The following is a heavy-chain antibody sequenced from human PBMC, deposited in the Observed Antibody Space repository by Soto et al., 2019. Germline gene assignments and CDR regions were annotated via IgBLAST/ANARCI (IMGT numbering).Heavy chain of an antibody. Sequence: GGSLRLSCSASGFDFSSYGMHWVRQAPGKGLEWVAVIWYDRNTEYYADSVRGRFTISRDNSKKRLFLQMNSLRVEDTALYYCAREVESYDSSGYPQFWGQGTLVTVSS. D-gene: IGHD3-22*01. CDR1: GFDFSSYG. V-gene: IGHV3-33*01. CDR3: AREVESYDSSGYPQF. CDR2: IWYDRNTE. J-gene: IGHJ4*02.